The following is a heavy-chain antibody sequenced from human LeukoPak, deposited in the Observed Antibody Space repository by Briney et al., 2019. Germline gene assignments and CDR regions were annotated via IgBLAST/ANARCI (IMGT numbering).Heavy chain of an antibody. D-gene: IGHD6-13*01. CDR3: ARSAGLASIAAAGNDY. Sequence: GASVKVSCKASGYTFTSYGISWVRQAAGQGLEWMGWISAYNGNTNYAQKLQGRVTMTTDTSTSTAYMELRSLRSDDTAVYYCARSAGLASIAAAGNDYWGQGTLVTVSS. V-gene: IGHV1-18*01. J-gene: IGHJ4*02. CDR2: ISAYNGNT. CDR1: GYTFTSYG.